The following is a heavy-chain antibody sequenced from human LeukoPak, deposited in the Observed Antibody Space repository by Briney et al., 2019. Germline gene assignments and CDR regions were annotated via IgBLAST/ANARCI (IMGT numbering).Heavy chain of an antibody. CDR3: ARGSTITSAPGAFDI. V-gene: IGHV3-33*01. CDR2: IWYDGSNK. J-gene: IGHJ3*02. Sequence: GGSLRPSCAASGFTFSSYGMHWVRQAPGKGLEWVAVIWYDGSNKYYADSVKGRFTISRDNSKNTLYFQMNSLRVEDTAVYYCARGSTITSAPGAFDIWGQGTVVTVSS. CDR1: GFTFSSYG. D-gene: IGHD6-25*01.